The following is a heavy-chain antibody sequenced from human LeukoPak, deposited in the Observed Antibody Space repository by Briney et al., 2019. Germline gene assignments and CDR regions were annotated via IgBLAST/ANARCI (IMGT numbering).Heavy chain of an antibody. V-gene: IGHV1-3*01. CDR2: INAGNGNT. Sequence: ASVKVSCKASGYTFTSYAMHWVRQAPGQRLEWMGWINAGNGNTKYSQKFQGRVTITRDTSASTAYMELSSLRSEDTAVYYCARDENYDILTGYHLSYYYYGMDVWGQGTTVTVSS. CDR3: ARDENYDILTGYHLSYYYYGMDV. CDR1: GYTFTSYA. J-gene: IGHJ6*02. D-gene: IGHD3-9*01.